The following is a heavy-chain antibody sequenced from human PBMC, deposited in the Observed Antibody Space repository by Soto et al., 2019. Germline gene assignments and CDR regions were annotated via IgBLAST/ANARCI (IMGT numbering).Heavy chain of an antibody. J-gene: IGHJ4*02. CDR3: ARRGSGSYYDY. D-gene: IGHD1-26*01. Sequence: EVQLLESGGGLVQPGGSLRLSCVASGFTFSSYAMRWVRQAPVKGLEWVSAISGSGGSTYYADSVKGRFTISRDNSKNTLYLQMNSLRAEDTAVYYCARRGSGSYYDYWGQGILVTVSS. CDR1: GFTFSSYA. CDR2: ISGSGGST. V-gene: IGHV3-23*01.